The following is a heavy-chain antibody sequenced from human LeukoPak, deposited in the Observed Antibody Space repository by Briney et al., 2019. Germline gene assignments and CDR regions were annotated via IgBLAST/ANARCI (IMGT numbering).Heavy chain of an antibody. Sequence: GGSLRLSCAASGFTFSKYAFHWVRQAPGKGLEWVAIIAYDGSHQYYADSVKSRFSISRENSINTVRLQMNSLRPADTAVYYCARDQLYCSDGTCSAHNWFDPWGQGTLVTVSS. J-gene: IGHJ5*02. CDR1: GFTFSKYA. V-gene: IGHV3-30-3*01. CDR3: ARDQLYCSDGTCSAHNWFDP. CDR2: IAYDGSHQ. D-gene: IGHD2-8*01.